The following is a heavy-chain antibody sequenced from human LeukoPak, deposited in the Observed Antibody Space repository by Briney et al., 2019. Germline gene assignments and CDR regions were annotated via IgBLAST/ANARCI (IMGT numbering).Heavy chain of an antibody. CDR1: GFTFSNAW. J-gene: IGHJ6*02. V-gene: IGHV3-15*01. Sequence: GGSLRLSCAASGFTFSNAWMSWVRQAPGKGLEWVGRIKSETDGGTTDYAAPVKGRFTIPRDDSKNTLYLQMNSLKTEDTAVYYCSTAYYYYGMDVWGQGTTVTVSS. CDR2: IKSETDGGTT. CDR3: STAYYYYGMDV.